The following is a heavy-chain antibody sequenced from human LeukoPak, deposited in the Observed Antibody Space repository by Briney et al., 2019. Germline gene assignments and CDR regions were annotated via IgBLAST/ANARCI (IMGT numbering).Heavy chain of an antibody. Sequence: GGSLRLSCTASGFTFSAYWMRWVRQAPGKGLEWVASIHSGGNEKYHVDSVEGRFTVSRDNAKNSLYLQMNSLRTEDTAVYYCARLTLSASVWCYDYWGQGTLVTVSS. CDR3: ARLTLSASVWCYDY. CDR2: IHSGGNEK. D-gene: IGHD3-16*01. J-gene: IGHJ4*02. CDR1: GFTFSAYW. V-gene: IGHV3-7*01.